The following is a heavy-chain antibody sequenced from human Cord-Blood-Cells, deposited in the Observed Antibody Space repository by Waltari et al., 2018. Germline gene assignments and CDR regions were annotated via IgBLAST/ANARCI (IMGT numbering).Heavy chain of an antibody. D-gene: IGHD7-27*01. CDR1: GGSISSYY. CDR2: IYYSGST. Sequence: QVQLQESCPGLVKPSETLSLTCTVSGGSISSYYWSWIRQPPGKGLEWIGYIYYSGSTNYNPALKSRVTISVDTSKNQFSLKLSSVTAADTAVYYCARHQLGINNWYFDLWGRGTLVTVSS. CDR3: ARHQLGINNWYFDL. J-gene: IGHJ2*01. V-gene: IGHV4-59*08.